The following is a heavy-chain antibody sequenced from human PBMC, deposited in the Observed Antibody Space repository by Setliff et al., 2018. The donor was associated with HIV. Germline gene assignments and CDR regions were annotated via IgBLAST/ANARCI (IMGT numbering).Heavy chain of an antibody. V-gene: IGHV4-38-2*02. CDR2: IYHSGTT. D-gene: IGHD3-22*01. CDR3: ARDDYYYDSSGYYPTFDY. Sequence: SETLSLTCAVSGYAITSGFYWGWIRQPPGKGLEWIGSIYHSGTTNYNSSLKSRVTISVDTSKNQFSLKLSSVTAADTAVYYCARDDYYYDSSGYYPTFDYWGQGTLVTVSS. J-gene: IGHJ4*02. CDR1: GYAITSGFY.